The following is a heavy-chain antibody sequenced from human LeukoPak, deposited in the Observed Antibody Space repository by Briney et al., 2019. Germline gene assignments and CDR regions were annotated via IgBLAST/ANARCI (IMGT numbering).Heavy chain of an antibody. CDR1: GGTFSSYA. Sequence: ASVKVSCKASGGTFSSYAISWVRQAPGQGLEWMGGIIPIFGTANYAQKFQGRVTITADESTSTAYMELGSLRSEDTAVYYCARKGREYCSSTSCYDGYFQHWGQGTLVTVSS. D-gene: IGHD2-2*01. CDR2: IIPIFGTA. V-gene: IGHV1-69*13. CDR3: ARKGREYCSSTSCYDGYFQH. J-gene: IGHJ1*01.